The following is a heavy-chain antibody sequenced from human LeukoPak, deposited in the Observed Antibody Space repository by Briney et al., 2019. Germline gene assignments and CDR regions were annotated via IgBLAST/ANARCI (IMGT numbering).Heavy chain of an antibody. J-gene: IGHJ4*02. Sequence: GASVKVSCKASGYTFTGYYMHWVRQAPGQGLEWMGWINPNSGGTNYAQKFQGRVTMTRDTSISTAYMELSRLRSDDTAVYYCARTHNRMVRGVMAYWGQGTLVTVSS. CDR1: GYTFTGYY. D-gene: IGHD3-10*01. CDR3: ARTHNRMVRGVMAY. V-gene: IGHV1-2*02. CDR2: INPNSGGT.